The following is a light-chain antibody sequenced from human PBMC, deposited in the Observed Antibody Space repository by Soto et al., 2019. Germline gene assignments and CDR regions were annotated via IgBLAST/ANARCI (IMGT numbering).Light chain of an antibody. V-gene: IGLV2-14*01. CDR2: EVS. CDR1: SSDVGGYNY. CDR3: SSYTSSSTLV. Sequence: QSALTQPATVSGSPGQSITISCTGTSSDVGGYNYVSWYQQHPGKAPKLMIYEVSNRPSGVSNRFSGSKSGNTASLTISGFQAEDEAAYYCSSYTSSSTLVFGGGTKLTVL. J-gene: IGLJ2*01.